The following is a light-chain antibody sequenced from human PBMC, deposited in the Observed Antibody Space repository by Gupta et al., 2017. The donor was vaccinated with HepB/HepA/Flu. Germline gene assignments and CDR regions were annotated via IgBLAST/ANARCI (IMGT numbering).Light chain of an antibody. V-gene: IGLV1-44*01. CDR3: ATWDDTLHGPV. CDR1: NSNVGSNT. Sequence: QSVLAQPPSASGAPGQRVTMSCSGTNSNVGSNTINWYQQVPGTAPKILIYSNTQRPSGVPDRFSGSKSGTSASLAISGLQSDDEADDYCATWDDTLHGPVFGGGTKLTVL. J-gene: IGLJ3*02. CDR2: SNT.